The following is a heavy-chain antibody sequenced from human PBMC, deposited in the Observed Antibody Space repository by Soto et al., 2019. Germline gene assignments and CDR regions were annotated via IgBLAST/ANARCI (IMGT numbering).Heavy chain of an antibody. D-gene: IGHD1-7*01. J-gene: IGHJ6*02. CDR1: GYSFTAYG. Sequence: EASVKVSCKTSGYSFTAYGISWVRQAPGQGLEWMGWISCYNGKTKYAQKVQGRVTMTTDTSTSTAYMEVRSLRSDDTAIYYCARDDDPPELRWSERKNYEYNCMDVWRPGNTVSAFS. V-gene: IGHV1-18*01. CDR3: ARDDDPPELRWSERKNYEYNCMDV. CDR2: ISCYNGKT.